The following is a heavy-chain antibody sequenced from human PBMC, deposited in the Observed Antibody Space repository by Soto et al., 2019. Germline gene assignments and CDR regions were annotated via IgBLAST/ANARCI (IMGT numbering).Heavy chain of an antibody. D-gene: IGHD3-22*01. J-gene: IGHJ4*02. CDR2: IDPSDSQT. CDR3: ARQIYDSDTGPNFQYYFDS. Sequence: GEAEKISGNGAGGRVAGYWFTWVRQAPRKGLEWMGRIDPSDSQTYYSPSFRGHVTISVTKSITTVFLQWSSLRASDTAMYYCARQIYDSDTGPNFQYYFDSWGQGTQVTGSS. CDR1: GGRVAGYW. V-gene: IGHV5-10-1*01.